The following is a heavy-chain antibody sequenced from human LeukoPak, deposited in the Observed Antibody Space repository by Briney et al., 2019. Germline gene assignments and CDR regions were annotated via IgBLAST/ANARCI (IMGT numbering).Heavy chain of an antibody. Sequence: SETLSLTCAVYGGSFSGYYWSWIRQPPGKGLEWIGEIKHSGSTNYNPSLKSRVSISVDTSKNQFSLKLSSVTAADTAVYYCARGPEGGMDVWGKGTTVTVSS. V-gene: IGHV4-34*01. CDR1: GGSFSGYY. CDR3: ARGPEGGMDV. CDR2: IKHSGST. J-gene: IGHJ6*04.